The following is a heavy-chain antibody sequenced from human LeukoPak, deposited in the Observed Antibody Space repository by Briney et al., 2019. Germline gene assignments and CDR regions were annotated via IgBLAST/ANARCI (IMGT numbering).Heavy chain of an antibody. CDR3: ASSVLRYFDGDDY. Sequence: ASVKVSCKASGYTFTSYGISWVRQAPGQGLEWMGWISAYNGNTNYAQKLQGRVTMTTDTSTSTAYMELSSLRSEDAAVYYCASSVLRYFDGDDYWGQGTLVTVSS. J-gene: IGHJ4*02. V-gene: IGHV1-18*01. D-gene: IGHD3-9*01. CDR1: GYTFTSYG. CDR2: ISAYNGNT.